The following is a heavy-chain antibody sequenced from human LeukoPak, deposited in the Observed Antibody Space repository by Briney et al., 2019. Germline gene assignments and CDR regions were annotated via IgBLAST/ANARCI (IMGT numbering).Heavy chain of an antibody. CDR3: ARSGSYDY. V-gene: IGHV3-74*01. D-gene: IGHD1-26*01. J-gene: IGHJ4*02. Sequence: ISRDHAKNTLFLQMNSLRAEDTAVYYCARSGSYDYWGQGTLVTVSS.